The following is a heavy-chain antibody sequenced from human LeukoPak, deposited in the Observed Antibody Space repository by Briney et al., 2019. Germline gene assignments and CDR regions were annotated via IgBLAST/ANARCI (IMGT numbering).Heavy chain of an antibody. V-gene: IGHV3-23*01. CDR2: IYGSGERT. Sequence: PGGSLRLSCAASGFTFSTYSMTWVRQAPGKGLEWVSSIYGSGERTFYADSVRGRFTVSRDNSKSTLYLEMNSLRAEDTAVYFCAKDVVPDSGWDLDHWGQGTLVTVSS. CDR1: GFTFSTYS. CDR3: AKDVVPDSGWDLDH. J-gene: IGHJ4*02. D-gene: IGHD6-19*01.